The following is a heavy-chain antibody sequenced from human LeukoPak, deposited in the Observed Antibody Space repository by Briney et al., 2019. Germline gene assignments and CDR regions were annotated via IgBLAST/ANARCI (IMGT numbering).Heavy chain of an antibody. CDR2: INTDGSST. Sequence: PGGSLRLSCAASGFTFSSYWMHWVRQAPGKGLVWVSRINTDGSSTSYADSVKGRFTISRDNAKNTLYLQMNSLRAEDTAVYYCASERWLAAVSAFDIWGQGTMVTVSS. CDR1: GFTFSSYW. D-gene: IGHD6-19*01. CDR3: ASERWLAAVSAFDI. V-gene: IGHV3-74*01. J-gene: IGHJ3*02.